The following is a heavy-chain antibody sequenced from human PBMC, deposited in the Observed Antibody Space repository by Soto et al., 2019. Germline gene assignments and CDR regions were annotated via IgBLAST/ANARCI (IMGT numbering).Heavy chain of an antibody. CDR2: IYYNGST. V-gene: IGHV4-30-4*01. CDR1: GGSISSGDYY. Sequence: SETLSLTCTVSGGSISSGDYYWSWIRQPPGKGLEWIGYIYYNGSTYYNPSLKSRVTISVDTSKNQFSLKLSSVTAADTAVYYCAKLAGYCSGNSCHGDYAMDVWGQGTTVTVSS. J-gene: IGHJ6*02. CDR3: AKLAGYCSGNSCHGDYAMDV. D-gene: IGHD2-2*01.